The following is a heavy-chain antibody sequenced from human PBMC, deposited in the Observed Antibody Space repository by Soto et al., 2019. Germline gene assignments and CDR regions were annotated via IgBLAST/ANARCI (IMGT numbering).Heavy chain of an antibody. CDR1: GFTFSSYG. V-gene: IGHV3-30*03. Sequence: WGSLCLSFAASGFTFSSYGMHWVRQAPGKVLELVALVSYHGTNKYYGDSVNGRFTISRDNSNNTLYLQMNSLRAEDTAVYYCAMGLPYDSSCYFFDYWGQGTLVTDYS. CDR3: AMGLPYDSSCYFFDY. CDR2: VSYHGTNK. D-gene: IGHD3-22*01. J-gene: IGHJ4*02.